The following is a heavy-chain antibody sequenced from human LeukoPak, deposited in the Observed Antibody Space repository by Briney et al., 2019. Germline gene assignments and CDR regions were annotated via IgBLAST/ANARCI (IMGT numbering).Heavy chain of an antibody. V-gene: IGHV4-59*01. J-gene: IGHJ3*02. CDR2: IYYSGST. Sequence: KPSETLSLTCTVSGGSISSYHWSWIRQPPGKGLEWIGYIYYSGSTNYNPSLKSRVTISVDTSKNQFSLKLSSVTAADTAVYYCAREKIGYSSGWYSDDAFDIWGQGTMVTVSS. CDR3: AREKIGYSSGWYSDDAFDI. CDR1: GGSISSYH. D-gene: IGHD6-19*01.